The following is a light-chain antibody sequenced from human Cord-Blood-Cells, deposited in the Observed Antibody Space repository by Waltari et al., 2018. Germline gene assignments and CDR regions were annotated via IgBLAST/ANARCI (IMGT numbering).Light chain of an antibody. CDR1: SCYVGGYTL. CDR2: DVS. V-gene: IGLV2-14*01. J-gene: IGLJ2*01. Sequence: QSALTQPASLSGSPRQSLPIAGTGTSCYVGGYTLAPWYQQHPGQAPTLMIYDVSNRPSGVSNLFSGSKSGNTASLTISGLQAEDEADYYCSSYTSSSTLYVVFGGGTKLTVL. CDR3: SSYTSSSTLYVV.